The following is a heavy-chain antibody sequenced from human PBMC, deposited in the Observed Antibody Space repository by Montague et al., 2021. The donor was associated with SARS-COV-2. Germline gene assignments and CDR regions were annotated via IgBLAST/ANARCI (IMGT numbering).Heavy chain of an antibody. J-gene: IGHJ4*02. D-gene: IGHD3-9*01. CDR1: GGSFSGYY. Sequence: ETLSLTCAVYGGSFSGYYWSWIRQPPGKGLEWIGEINHSESTNYNPSLKSRVTISVDTSKNQFSLNLSSVTAADTAVYYCARARAAYILTGYYFDYWGQGTLVTVSS. CDR2: INHSEST. CDR3: ARARAAYILTGYYFDY. V-gene: IGHV4-34*01.